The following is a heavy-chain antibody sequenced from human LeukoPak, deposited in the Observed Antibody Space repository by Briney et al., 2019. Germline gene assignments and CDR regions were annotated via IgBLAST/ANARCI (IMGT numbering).Heavy chain of an antibody. D-gene: IGHD3-22*01. CDR3: AAGLRSYDSSGYYAFDI. CDR1: GFTFTSSA. CDR2: IVVGSGNT. V-gene: IGHV1-58*01. J-gene: IGHJ3*02. Sequence: SVKVSCKASGFTFTSSAVQWVRQARGQRLEWIGWIVVGSGNTNYAQKFQERVTITRDMSTSTAYMELSSLGSEDTAVYYCAAGLRSYDSSGYYAFDIWGQGAMVTVSS.